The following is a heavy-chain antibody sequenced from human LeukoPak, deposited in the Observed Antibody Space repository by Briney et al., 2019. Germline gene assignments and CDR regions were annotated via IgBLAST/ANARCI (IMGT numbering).Heavy chain of an antibody. Sequence: AASVKVSCKASGYTFTSYDINWVRQATGQGLEWMGWMNPNSGNTGYAQKFQGRVTITRNTSMSTAYMELSSLRSEDTAVYYCARAPSYCGGGSCYSGQYYYYYMDVWGKGTTVTVSS. CDR3: ARAPSYCGGGSCYSGQYYYYYMDV. CDR2: MNPNSGNT. D-gene: IGHD2-15*01. CDR1: GYTFTSYD. V-gene: IGHV1-8*03. J-gene: IGHJ6*03.